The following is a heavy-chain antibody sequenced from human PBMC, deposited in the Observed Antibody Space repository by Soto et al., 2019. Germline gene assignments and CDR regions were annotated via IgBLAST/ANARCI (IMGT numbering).Heavy chain of an antibody. D-gene: IGHD3-3*01. V-gene: IGHV1-18*01. Sequence: QGLELMGWISAYNGNTNYAQKLQGRVTMTTDTSTSTAYMELRSLRSDDTAVYYCARDQWITIFGVVTQEIDASDIRGQGTMVT. J-gene: IGHJ3*02. CDR3: ARDQWITIFGVVTQEIDASDI. CDR2: ISAYNGNT.